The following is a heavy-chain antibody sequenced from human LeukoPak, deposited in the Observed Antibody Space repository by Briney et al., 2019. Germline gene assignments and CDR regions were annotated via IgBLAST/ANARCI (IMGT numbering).Heavy chain of an antibody. V-gene: IGHV3-53*01. J-gene: IGHJ6*04. D-gene: IGHD3-10*02. Sequence: PGGSLRLSCVASGFTVSSDYMSWVRQAPGKGLEWVSVIYSGGSTIYYADSVKGRFTISRDNAKNSLYLQMNSLRAEDTAVYYCAELGITMIGGVWGKGTTVTISS. CDR3: AELGITMIGGV. CDR1: GFTVSSDY. CDR2: IYSGGSTI.